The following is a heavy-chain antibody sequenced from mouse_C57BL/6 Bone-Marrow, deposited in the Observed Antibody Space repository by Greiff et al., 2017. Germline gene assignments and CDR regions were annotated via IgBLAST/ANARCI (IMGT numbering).Heavy chain of an antibody. CDR1: GYTFTSYG. D-gene: IGHD2-4*01. J-gene: IGHJ3*01. CDR2: IYPRSGNT. CDR3: ARGDYDNDAIFAY. Sequence: VKLQESGAELARPGASVKLSCKASGYTFTSYGISWVKQRTGQGLEWIGEIYPRSGNTYYNEKFKGKATLTADKSSSTAYMELRSLTSEDSAVYFCARGDYDNDAIFAYWGQGTLVTVSA. V-gene: IGHV1-81*01.